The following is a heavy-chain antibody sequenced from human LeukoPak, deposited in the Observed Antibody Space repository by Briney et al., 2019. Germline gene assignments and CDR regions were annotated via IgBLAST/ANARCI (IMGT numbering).Heavy chain of an antibody. V-gene: IGHV4-4*07. Sequence: SETLSLTCTVSGGSFSSYYWTWIRQPAGKGLEWIGRIYNSGSTNYSPSLESRVTMSLDTSKNRFSLSLSSVTAADTAVYYCARDRLGATGHWRIDVWGRGTLVTVSS. CDR3: ARDRLGATGHWRIDV. J-gene: IGHJ2*01. D-gene: IGHD1-26*01. CDR2: IYNSGST. CDR1: GGSFSSYY.